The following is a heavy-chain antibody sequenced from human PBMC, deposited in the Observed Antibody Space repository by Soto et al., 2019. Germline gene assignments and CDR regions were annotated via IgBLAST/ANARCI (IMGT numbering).Heavy chain of an antibody. CDR3: ARLGGYYQAFDS. J-gene: IGHJ4*02. D-gene: IGHD3-22*01. V-gene: IGHV4-39*07. CDR1: GGSISSSSYY. CDR2: IYYSGST. Sequence: SETLSLTCTVSGGSISSSSYYWGWIRQPPGKGLEWIGSIYYSGSTYYNPSLKSRVTISLDTSKNQFSLKLSSVTAADTAVYYCARLGGYYQAFDSWGQGTLVTVSS.